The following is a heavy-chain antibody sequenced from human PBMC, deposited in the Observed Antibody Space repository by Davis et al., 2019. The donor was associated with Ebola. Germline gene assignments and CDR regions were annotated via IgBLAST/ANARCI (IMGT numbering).Heavy chain of an antibody. Sequence: PGGSLRLSCEASGFTFNNYGMHWVRQTPGKGLEWVSSIGSDGVHRFYADSLTGRFTISRDNARDSLYLQINSLRDDATAVYYCARDIPFSSYDYWGQGTLVTVSS. CDR2: IGSDGVHR. J-gene: IGHJ4*02. CDR3: ARDIPFSSYDY. D-gene: IGHD5-12*01. V-gene: IGHV3-21*01. CDR1: GFTFNNYG.